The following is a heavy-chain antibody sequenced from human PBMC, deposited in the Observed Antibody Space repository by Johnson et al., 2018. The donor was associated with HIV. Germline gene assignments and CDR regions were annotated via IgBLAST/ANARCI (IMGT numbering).Heavy chain of an antibody. Sequence: VQLVESGGGLVQPGESLRLSCAASGFTFSTYDMHWVRQTTGKGLEWVSAIGAAGDTYYADSVKGRFTISIENAKNSLYLQMNTLRAGDTALYYCARVAADRSGYYRDAFDLWGQGTLVTVSS. CDR1: GFTFSTYD. V-gene: IGHV3-13*01. CDR3: ARVAADRSGYYRDAFDL. D-gene: IGHD3-3*01. CDR2: IGAAGDT. J-gene: IGHJ3*01.